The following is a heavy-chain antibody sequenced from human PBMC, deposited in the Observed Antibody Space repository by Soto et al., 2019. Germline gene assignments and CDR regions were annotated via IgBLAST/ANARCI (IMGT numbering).Heavy chain of an antibody. CDR2: ISYDGSNK. Sequence: QVQLVESGGGVVQPGRSLRLSCAASGFTFSSYAMHWVRQAPGKGLEWVAVISYDGSNKYYADSVKGRFTISRDNSKNTLYLQMNSLRAEDTAVYYCARGNGDYAYDAFDIWGQGTIVTVSS. D-gene: IGHD4-17*01. CDR3: ARGNGDYAYDAFDI. J-gene: IGHJ3*02. V-gene: IGHV3-30-3*01. CDR1: GFTFSSYA.